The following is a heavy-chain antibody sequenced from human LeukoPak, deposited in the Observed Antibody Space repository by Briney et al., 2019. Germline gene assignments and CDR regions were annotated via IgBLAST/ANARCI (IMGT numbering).Heavy chain of an antibody. J-gene: IGHJ6*02. CDR2: INHSGST. CDR3: ARGLSNYYYYGMDV. CDR1: GGSFSGYY. Sequence: LETLSLTCAVYGGSFSGYYWSWIRQPPGKGLEWIGGINHSGSTNYNPSLKSRVTISVDTSKNQFSLKLSSVTAADTAVYYCARGLSNYYYYGMDVWGQGTTVTVSS. V-gene: IGHV4-34*01. D-gene: IGHD6-6*01.